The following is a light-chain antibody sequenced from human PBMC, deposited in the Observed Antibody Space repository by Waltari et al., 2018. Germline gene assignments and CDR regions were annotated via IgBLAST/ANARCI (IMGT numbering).Light chain of an antibody. Sequence: QSALTQPASVSGSPAQSITIPCTATSRDVGSYNLVPWYQQHPGKAPKLMIYEVSKRPSGVSNRFSGSKSGNTASLTISGLQAEDEADYYCCSYAGRVFGGGTKLTVL. CDR2: EVS. CDR1: SRDVGSYNL. CDR3: CSYAGRV. J-gene: IGLJ3*02. V-gene: IGLV2-23*02.